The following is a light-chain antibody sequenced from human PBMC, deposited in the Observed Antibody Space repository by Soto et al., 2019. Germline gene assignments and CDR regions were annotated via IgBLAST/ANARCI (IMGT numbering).Light chain of an antibody. CDR3: SSYAGSNNRGV. J-gene: IGLJ1*01. CDR1: STDVGGYNY. V-gene: IGLV2-8*01. CDR2: DVS. Sequence: SVLTQPPSASGSPGQSVTISCTGTSTDVGGYNYISWYQHHPGKGPKLIIYDVSERPSGVPDRFSGSKSGNTASLTVSGLQAEDEADYYCSSYAGSNNRGVFGSGTKVTVL.